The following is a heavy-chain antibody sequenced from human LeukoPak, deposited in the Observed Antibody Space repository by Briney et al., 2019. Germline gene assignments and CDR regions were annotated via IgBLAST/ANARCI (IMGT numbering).Heavy chain of an antibody. CDR1: GGSFSGYY. D-gene: IGHD3-16*01. CDR2: ISQSGST. J-gene: IGHJ6*02. V-gene: IGHV4-34*01. CDR3: ARATDDEFYLYYGMDV. Sequence: SETLSLTCAVYGGSFSGYYWSWIRQPPGRGLEWIGEISQSGSTNYNPSLKSRITMSVDTSKNQFSLQLRSMTAADTAVYFCARATDDEFYLYYGMDVWDQGTTVTVSS.